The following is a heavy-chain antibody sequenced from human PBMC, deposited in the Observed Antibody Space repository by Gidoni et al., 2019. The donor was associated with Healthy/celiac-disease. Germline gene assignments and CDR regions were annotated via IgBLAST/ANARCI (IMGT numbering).Heavy chain of an antibody. CDR3: ARGTRITMIVVARLFDP. V-gene: IGHV4-34*01. J-gene: IGHJ5*02. D-gene: IGHD3-22*01. Sequence: QGQLQQWGAGLVKPSETLSLTRPVYGGAFSGYYWGWIRQPPGKGLEWIGEINHSGSTNYNPSLKSRVTISVDTSKNQFSLKLSSVTAADTAVYYCARGTRITMIVVARLFDPWGQGTLVTVSS. CDR1: GGAFSGYY. CDR2: INHSGST.